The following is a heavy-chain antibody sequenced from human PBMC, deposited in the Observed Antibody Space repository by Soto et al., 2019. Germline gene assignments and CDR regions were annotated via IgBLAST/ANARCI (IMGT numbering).Heavy chain of an antibody. D-gene: IGHD6-13*01. Sequence: GGSLRLSCAASGFTFSSYAMNWVRQGPVKGLEWVSVISGSDGSTYYADSVKGRFTISRDNSKNTLNLQMNSLRAEDTAVYYCARRSSSWYFDDWGQGTLVTVSS. CDR2: ISGSDGST. CDR3: ARRSSSWYFDD. V-gene: IGHV3-23*01. J-gene: IGHJ4*02. CDR1: GFTFSSYA.